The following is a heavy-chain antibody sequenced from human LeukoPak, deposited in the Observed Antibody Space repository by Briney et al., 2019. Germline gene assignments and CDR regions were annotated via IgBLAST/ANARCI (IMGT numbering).Heavy chain of an antibody. D-gene: IGHD6-13*01. CDR2: IYSGGST. Sequence: GGSLRLSCAASGFTVSSNYMSWVRQAPGKGLEWVSVIYSGGSTYYADSVKGRFTISRDNSKNTLYLQMNSLRAEDTAVYYCARKEGSSWTFDYWGQGTLVTVSS. J-gene: IGHJ4*02. V-gene: IGHV3-53*01. CDR1: GFTVSSNY. CDR3: ARKEGSSWTFDY.